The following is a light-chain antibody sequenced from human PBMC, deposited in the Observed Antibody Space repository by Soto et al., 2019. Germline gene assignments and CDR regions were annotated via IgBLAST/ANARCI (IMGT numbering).Light chain of an antibody. J-gene: IGKJ3*01. V-gene: IGKV3-15*01. CDR3: HQYNNWPPV. CDR2: GAS. CDR1: QSVSSN. Sequence: EIVMTQSPATLSVSPGARATLSCRASQSVSSNLAWYQQKPGQAPRLLIYGASTRATGIPARFSGSGSGTEFTLTISSLQSEDFAVYYCHQYNNWPPVFGPGTKVDIK.